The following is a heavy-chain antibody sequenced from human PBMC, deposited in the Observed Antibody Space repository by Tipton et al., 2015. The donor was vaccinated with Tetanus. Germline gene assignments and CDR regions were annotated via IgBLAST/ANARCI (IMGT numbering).Heavy chain of an antibody. J-gene: IGHJ3*02. CDR2: ISGSGGST. Sequence: SLRLSCAASGFTSSSYAMSWVRQAPGKGLEWVSAISGSGGSTYYADSVKGRFTISRDNSKNTLYLQMNSLRAEDTAVYYCAKAPSLGDAFDIWGQGSMVTVSS. CDR3: AKAPSLGDAFDI. V-gene: IGHV3-23*01. D-gene: IGHD3-16*02. CDR1: GFTSSSYA.